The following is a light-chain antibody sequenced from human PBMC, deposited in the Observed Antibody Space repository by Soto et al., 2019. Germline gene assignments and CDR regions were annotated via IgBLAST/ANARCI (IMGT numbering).Light chain of an antibody. CDR3: QQYGSSPALT. J-gene: IGKJ4*01. CDR1: QSVSSSY. V-gene: IGKV3-20*01. Sequence: EIVLTQSPVTLSWSPGERATLSCRASQSVSSSYLAWYQQKPGQAPRLLIYGASSRATGIPDRFSGSGSGTDFTLTISRLEPEDFAVYYCQQYGSSPALTFGGGTKVDIK. CDR2: GAS.